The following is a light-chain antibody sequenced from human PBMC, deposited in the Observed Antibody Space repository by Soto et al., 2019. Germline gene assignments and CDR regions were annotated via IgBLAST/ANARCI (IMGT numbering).Light chain of an antibody. J-gene: IGLJ1*01. CDR2: EVR. CDR1: SSDVGAYDY. Sequence: QSVLTQPASVSGSPGQWITISCTGTSSDVGAYDYVSWYQQHPDKAPKLIIYEVRNRPSGISCRFSGSKSVNTATLTISGLQAEDEADYYCSSHTSSNTRVFGTGTKVTVL. CDR3: SSHTSSNTRV. V-gene: IGLV2-14*03.